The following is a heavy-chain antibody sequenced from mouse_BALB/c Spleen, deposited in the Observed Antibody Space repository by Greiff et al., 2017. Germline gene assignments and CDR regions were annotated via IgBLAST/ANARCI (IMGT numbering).Heavy chain of an antibody. CDR2: IRSGSSTI. Sequence: EVQRVESGGGLVQPGGSRKLSCAASGFTFSSFGMHWVRQAPEKGLEWVAYIRSGSSTIYYADTVKGRFTISRDNPKNTLFLQMTSLRSEDTAMYYCARDWLYAMDYWGQGTSVTVSS. D-gene: IGHD4-1*01. J-gene: IGHJ4*01. V-gene: IGHV5-17*02. CDR3: ARDWLYAMDY. CDR1: GFTFSSFG.